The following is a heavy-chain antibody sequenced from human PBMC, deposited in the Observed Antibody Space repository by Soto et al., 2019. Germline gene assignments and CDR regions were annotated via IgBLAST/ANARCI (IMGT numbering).Heavy chain of an antibody. CDR1: GFTFSDYY. D-gene: IGHD3-22*01. Sequence: GGSLGLSCAASGFTFSDYYMSWIRQAPGKGLEWVSYISSSGSTIYYADSVKGRFTISRDNAKNSLYLQMNSLRAEDTAVYYCAREAVVHFEAMFDYWGQGTLVTVSS. CDR3: AREAVVHFEAMFDY. CDR2: ISSSGSTI. V-gene: IGHV3-11*01. J-gene: IGHJ4*02.